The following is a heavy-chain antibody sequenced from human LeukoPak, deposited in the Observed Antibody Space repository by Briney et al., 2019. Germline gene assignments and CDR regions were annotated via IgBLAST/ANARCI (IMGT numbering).Heavy chain of an antibody. CDR1: GDSISTYY. CDR3: ARGIRGAADY. J-gene: IGHJ4*02. Sequence: SETLSLTCTVSGDSISTYYWSWIRQPPGKGLEWIGYIHNSGSTSYNPSLKSRLAMSLDTSKNQFSLNLNSVTAADTAVYYCARGIRGAADYWGQGTLVTVSS. V-gene: IGHV4-59*01. CDR2: IHNSGST. D-gene: IGHD3-16*01.